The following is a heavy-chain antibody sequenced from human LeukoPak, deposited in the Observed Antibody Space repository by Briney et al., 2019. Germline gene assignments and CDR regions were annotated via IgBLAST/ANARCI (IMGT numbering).Heavy chain of an antibody. V-gene: IGHV3-23*01. CDR3: AGVLRIYYYLDY. Sequence: AGGSLRLSCAASGFTFNNYAMSWVRQAPGKGLEWVSAFSPSGGGTYYADSVKGRFTISRDNSKNTLYLQINSLKAEDTAVYYFAGVLRIYYYLDYWGQGPLVTVSS. CDR2: FSPSGGGT. D-gene: IGHD1-26*01. CDR1: GFTFNNYA. J-gene: IGHJ4*02.